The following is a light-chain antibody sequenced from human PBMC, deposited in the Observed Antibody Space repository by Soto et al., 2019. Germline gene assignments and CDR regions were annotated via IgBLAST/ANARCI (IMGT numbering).Light chain of an antibody. CDR3: SSYTSSSTRV. CDR2: EVS. CDR1: SSDVGGYNY. Sequence: QSALTQPASVSGSPGQSITISCTGTSSDVGGYNYVSWYQQHPGKAPKLMIYEVSNRPSGVSNRFSGSKSGNTASLTISGLPAEDEADYYGSSYTSSSTRVFGGGTQLTVL. J-gene: IGLJ2*01. V-gene: IGLV2-14*01.